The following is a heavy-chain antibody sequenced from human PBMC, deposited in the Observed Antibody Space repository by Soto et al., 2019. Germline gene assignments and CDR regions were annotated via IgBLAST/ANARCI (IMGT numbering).Heavy chain of an antibody. CDR3: ARGGYCSSTSCYRGVWYYYYYMDV. J-gene: IGHJ6*03. D-gene: IGHD2-2*02. V-gene: IGHV3-74*01. Sequence: GGSLRLSCAASGFTFSSYWMHWVRQAPGKGLVWVSRINSDGSSTSYADSVKGRFTISRDNAKNTLYLQMNSVRAEDTAVYYCARGGYCSSTSCYRGVWYYYYYMDVWGKGTTVTVSS. CDR1: GFTFSSYW. CDR2: INSDGSST.